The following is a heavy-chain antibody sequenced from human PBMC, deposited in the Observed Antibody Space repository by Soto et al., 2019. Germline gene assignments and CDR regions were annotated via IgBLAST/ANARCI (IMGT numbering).Heavy chain of an antibody. CDR2: IIPLFGTA. Sequence: ASVKVSCKASGVTFSSETLGWVRQAPGQGLEWVGGIIPLFGTASYAQKFQGRVTITADESTSTVYMELSSLRSDDTAVYFCATELGENPASPFDAWGQGTLVTVSS. CDR3: ATELGENPASPFDA. V-gene: IGHV1-69*13. J-gene: IGHJ4*02. D-gene: IGHD3-10*01. CDR1: GVTFSSET.